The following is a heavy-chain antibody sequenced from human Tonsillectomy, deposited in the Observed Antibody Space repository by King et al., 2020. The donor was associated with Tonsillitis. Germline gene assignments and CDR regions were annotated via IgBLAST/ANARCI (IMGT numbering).Heavy chain of an antibody. D-gene: IGHD6-25*01. J-gene: IGHJ6*02. CDR2: IIPIFGTA. Sequence: VQLVESGAEVKKPGSSVKVSCKASGGTFSSYAISWVRQAPGQGLEWMGGIIPIFGTANYAQKFQGRVTITADESTSTVYMELSSLRSEDTAVYYCARIPFVSSGPERYYYYYGMDVWGQGTTVTVSS. CDR3: ARIPFVSSGPERYYYYYGMDV. CDR1: GGTFSSYA. V-gene: IGHV1-69*01.